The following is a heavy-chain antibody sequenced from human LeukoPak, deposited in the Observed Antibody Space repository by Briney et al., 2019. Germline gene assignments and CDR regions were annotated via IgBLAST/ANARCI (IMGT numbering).Heavy chain of an antibody. CDR2: INSDGSST. CDR1: GFTFSSYW. CDR3: ARAITVTSDY. V-gene: IGHV3-74*01. Sequence: AGGSLRLSCAASGFTFSSYWMHWVRQAPGEGLVWVSRINSDGSSTSYADSVKGRFTISRDNAKNTLYLQMNSLRAEDTAVYYCARAITVTSDYWGQGTLVTVSS. D-gene: IGHD4-17*01. J-gene: IGHJ4*02.